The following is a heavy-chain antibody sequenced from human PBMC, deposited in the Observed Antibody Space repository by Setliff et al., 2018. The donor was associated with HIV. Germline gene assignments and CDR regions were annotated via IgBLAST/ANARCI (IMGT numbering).Heavy chain of an antibody. V-gene: IGHV1-24*01. D-gene: IGHD6-19*01. CDR2: FDPEDGET. J-gene: IGHJ4*02. CDR1: GYTLTELS. CDR3: ATSGYSSGWYVFDY. Sequence: ASVKVSCKVSGYTLTELSRHWVRQAPGKGLEWMGGFDPEDGETIYAQKFQGRVTMTEDTSTDTAYMEPSSLRSEDTAVYYCATSGYSSGWYVFDYWGQGTLVTVSS.